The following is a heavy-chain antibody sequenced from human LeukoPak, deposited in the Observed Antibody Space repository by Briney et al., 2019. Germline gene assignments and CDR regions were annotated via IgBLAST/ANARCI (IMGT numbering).Heavy chain of an antibody. D-gene: IGHD3-10*01. CDR1: GYTFSGDG. CDR3: ARDCGYGPVSYCFYYMDV. V-gene: IGHV1-18*01. Sequence: GASVKVSCKASGYTFSGDGISWVRQAPGQGLEWMGWISAYNGNTNYVQKFQGRVTLTTDTSTNTAYMELRSLRSDDTAVYYCARDCGYGPVSYCFYYMDVWGRGTTVTVSS. J-gene: IGHJ6*03. CDR2: ISAYNGNT.